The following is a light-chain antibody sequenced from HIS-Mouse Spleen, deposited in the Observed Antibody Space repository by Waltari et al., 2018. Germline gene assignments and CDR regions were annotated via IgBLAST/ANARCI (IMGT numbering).Light chain of an antibody. Sequence: QSALTQPASVSGSPGPSITISCTGTSSDVGVYNYVSRYQQHPGKAPKLMIYQVSNRPSGVSNRFSGSKSGNTASLTISGLQAEDEADYYCSSYTSSSTPLFGGGTKLTVL. CDR3: SSYTSSSTPL. CDR2: QVS. CDR1: SSDVGVYNY. V-gene: IGLV2-14*01. J-gene: IGLJ2*01.